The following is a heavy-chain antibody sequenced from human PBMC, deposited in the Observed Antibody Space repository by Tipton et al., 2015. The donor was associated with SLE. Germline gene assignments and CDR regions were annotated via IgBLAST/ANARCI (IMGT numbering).Heavy chain of an antibody. V-gene: IGHV4-39*01. CDR2: FYYSGST. Sequence: TLSLTCTVSGGSISSSSHYWGWIRQPPGKGLEWIGAFYYSGSTFYNPSLQSRVTMSVDTSKNQFSLNLSSVTAADTAAYYCATSRRSGHYYWYFDLWGRGTLVTVSS. CDR3: ATSRRSGHYYWYFDL. CDR1: GGSISSSSHY. J-gene: IGHJ2*01. D-gene: IGHD3-3*01.